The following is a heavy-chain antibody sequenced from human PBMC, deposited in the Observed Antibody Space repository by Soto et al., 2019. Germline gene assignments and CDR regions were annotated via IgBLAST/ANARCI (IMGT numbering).Heavy chain of an antibody. V-gene: IGHV3-30-3*01. CDR1: GFTFSSYA. CDR3: ARGPTSKPTNYYGSGSYSD. D-gene: IGHD3-10*01. CDR2: ISYDGSNK. J-gene: IGHJ4*02. Sequence: LGLSCAASGFTFSSYAMHWVRQAPGKGLEWVAVISYDGSNKYYADSVKGRFTISRDNSKNTLYLQMNSLRAEDTAVYYCARGPTSKPTNYYGSGSYSDWGQGTLVTVSS.